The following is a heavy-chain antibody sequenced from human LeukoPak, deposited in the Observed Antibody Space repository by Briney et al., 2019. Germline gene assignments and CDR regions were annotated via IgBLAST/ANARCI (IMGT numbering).Heavy chain of an antibody. V-gene: IGHV4-59*01. CDR3: ARNHDYGDYWGY. CDR1: GGSISSYY. Sequence: PSETLSLTCSVSGGSISSYYWSWIRQPPGKGLECIGYIYYSGSTNYNPSLKSRVTISVDMSKNQFSLKLSSVTAADTAVYCCARNHDYGDYWGYWGQGTLVTVSS. J-gene: IGHJ4*02. D-gene: IGHD4-17*01. CDR2: IYYSGST.